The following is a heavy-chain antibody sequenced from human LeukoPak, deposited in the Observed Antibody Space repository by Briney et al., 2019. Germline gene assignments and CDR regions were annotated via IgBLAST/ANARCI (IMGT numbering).Heavy chain of an antibody. J-gene: IGHJ4*02. Sequence: SETLSLTCAVSGGSFSGYYWSWIRQPPGKGLEWIGEINHSGSTNYNPSLKSRVTISVDTSKNQFSLKLSSVTAADTAVYYCARRLRFLEWSPLEGGQGTLVTVSS. CDR2: INHSGST. CDR3: ARRLRFLEWSPLE. CDR1: GGSFSGYY. D-gene: IGHD3-3*01. V-gene: IGHV4-34*01.